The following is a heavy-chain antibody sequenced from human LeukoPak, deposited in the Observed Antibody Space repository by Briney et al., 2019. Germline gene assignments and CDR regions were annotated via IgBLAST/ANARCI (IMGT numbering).Heavy chain of an antibody. CDR3: AGDGGGWYRGLDY. V-gene: IGHV3-7*01. CDR2: IKQDGSEK. D-gene: IGHD6-19*01. Sequence: GGSLRLSCAASKFTFSTYWMSWVRQAPGKGLEWVANIKQDGSEKYYVDSVKGRFTISRDNAKNSLYLQMNSLRAEDTAVYYCAGDGGGWYRGLDYWGQGTLVTVS. J-gene: IGHJ4*02. CDR1: KFTFSTYW.